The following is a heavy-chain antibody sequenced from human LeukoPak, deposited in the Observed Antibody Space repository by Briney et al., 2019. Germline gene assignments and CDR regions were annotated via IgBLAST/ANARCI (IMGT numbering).Heavy chain of an antibody. D-gene: IGHD3-10*01. CDR2: IYPGDSDT. V-gene: IGHV5-51*01. J-gene: IGHJ6*03. CDR3: ARHGLYGSGSPNYYYYYMDV. CDR1: GYSFTSYW. Sequence: GESLKISCKGSGYSFTSYWIGWVRQMPGKGLEWMGIIYPGDSDTRYSPSFQGQVTISADKSISTAYLQWSSLKASDTAMYYCARHGLYGSGSPNYYYYYMDVWGKGTTVTISS.